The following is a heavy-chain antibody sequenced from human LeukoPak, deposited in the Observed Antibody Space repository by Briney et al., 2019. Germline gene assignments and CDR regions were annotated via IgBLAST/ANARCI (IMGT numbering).Heavy chain of an antibody. V-gene: IGHV3-48*02. Sequence: GGSLRLSCAASGFTFSSYSMNWVRQAPGKGLEWVSYISSSSSTIYYADSVKGRFTISRDNAKNSLYLQMNSLRDEDTAVYYCARDSSYDSSGYYYPYYYYGMDVWGQGTTVTVSS. CDR1: GFTFSSYS. CDR2: ISSSSSTI. CDR3: ARDSSYDSSGYYYPYYYYGMDV. D-gene: IGHD3-22*01. J-gene: IGHJ6*02.